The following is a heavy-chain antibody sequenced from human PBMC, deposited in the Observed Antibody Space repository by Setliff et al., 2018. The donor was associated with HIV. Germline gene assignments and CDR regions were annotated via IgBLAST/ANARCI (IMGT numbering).Heavy chain of an antibody. CDR2: ISGSGDSA. Sequence: GGSLRLSCAASGFTVSSNYMSWVRQAPGKGLDWVSVISGSGDSAYYADSVKGRFTISRDNAKNSLYLQMNSLRAEDTAVYYCASIELAAMVPVDYWGQGTLVTVSS. CDR1: GFTVSSNY. D-gene: IGHD5-18*01. CDR3: ASIELAAMVPVDY. V-gene: IGHV3-53*01. J-gene: IGHJ4*02.